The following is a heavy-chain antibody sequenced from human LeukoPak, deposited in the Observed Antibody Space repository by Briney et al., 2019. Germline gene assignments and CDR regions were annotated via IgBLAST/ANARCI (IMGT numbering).Heavy chain of an antibody. CDR2: IYHSGST. V-gene: IGHV4-38-2*02. CDR1: GYSISSGYY. CDR3: ARDNSVGETAWWFDP. Sequence: PSETLSLTCTVSGYSISSGYYWGWIRQPPGKGLEWIGSIYHSGSTYYNPSLKRRVTISVDTSKNQFSLKLSSVTAADTAVYYCARDNSVGETAWWFDPWGQGTLVTVSS. D-gene: IGHD1-26*01. J-gene: IGHJ5*02.